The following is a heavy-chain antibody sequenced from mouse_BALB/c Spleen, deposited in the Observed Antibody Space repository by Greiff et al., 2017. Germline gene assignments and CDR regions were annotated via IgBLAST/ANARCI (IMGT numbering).Heavy chain of an antibody. J-gene: IGHJ2*01. Sequence: EVMLVESGGGLVQPGGSRKLSCAASGFTFSSFGMHWVRQAPEKGLEWVAYISSGSSTIYYADTVKGRFTISRDNPKNTLFLQMTSLRSEDTAMYYCARWGGNYGFDYWGQGTTLTVSS. V-gene: IGHV5-17*02. CDR1: GFTFSSFG. D-gene: IGHD2-1*01. CDR3: ARWGGNYGFDY. CDR2: ISSGSSTI.